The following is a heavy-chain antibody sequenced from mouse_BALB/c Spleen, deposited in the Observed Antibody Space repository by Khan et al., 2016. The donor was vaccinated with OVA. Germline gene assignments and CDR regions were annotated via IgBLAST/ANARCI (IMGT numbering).Heavy chain of an antibody. CDR2: ISSGGSYT. CDR3: TRLAYYYNIRGFAN. Sequence: EVELVESGGDLVKPGGSLKLSCAASGFTFSTYGMSWVRQTPDKRLEWVAGISSGGSYTYYPDSVKGRFTISRDNAKQTLYLQMSRLRSEDTAMYYCTRLAYYYNIRGFANWGQGTLLTVSA. CDR1: GFTFSTYG. V-gene: IGHV5-6*01. D-gene: IGHD1-1*01. J-gene: IGHJ3*01.